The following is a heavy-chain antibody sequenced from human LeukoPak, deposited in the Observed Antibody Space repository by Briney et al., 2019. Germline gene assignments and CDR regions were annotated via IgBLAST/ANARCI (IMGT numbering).Heavy chain of an antibody. V-gene: IGHV1-8*01. CDR1: GYTFTSYD. Sequence: ASVKVSCKASGYTFTSYDINWGRQATGQGLEWRGWMNLNSGNTGYAQKFQGRVTMTRNTSISTAYMELSSLRSEDTAVYYCARGRIDCSSTSCYTYWGQGTLVTVSS. CDR2: MNLNSGNT. J-gene: IGHJ4*02. D-gene: IGHD2-2*02. CDR3: ARGRIDCSSTSCYTY.